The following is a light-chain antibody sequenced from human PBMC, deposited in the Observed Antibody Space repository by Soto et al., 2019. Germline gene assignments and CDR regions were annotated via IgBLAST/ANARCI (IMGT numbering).Light chain of an antibody. CDR2: DNN. Sequence: QSVLTQPPSVSAAPGQKVTISCSGRTSNIGNKYVSWYQQVPGTAPKLLIYDNNKRPSGIPDRFSGSKSGTSATLGITGLQTGDEAEYYCGTWDSSLSTGVFGGGTKLTVL. CDR1: TSNIGNKY. V-gene: IGLV1-51*01. J-gene: IGLJ2*01. CDR3: GTWDSSLSTGV.